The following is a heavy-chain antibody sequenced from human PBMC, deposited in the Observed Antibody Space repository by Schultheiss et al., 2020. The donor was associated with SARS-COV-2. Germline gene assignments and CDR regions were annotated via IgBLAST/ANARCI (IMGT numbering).Heavy chain of an antibody. CDR2: IYHSGST. CDR1: GGSISSSSYY. D-gene: IGHD2-15*01. J-gene: IGHJ4*02. CDR3: ASLYCSGGSCYQDTNYFDY. Sequence: SQTLSLTCTVSGGSISSSSYYWGWIRQPPGKGLEWIGSIYHSGSTYYNPSLKSRVTISVDTSKNQFSLKLSSVTAADTAVYYCASLYCSGGSCYQDTNYFDYWGQGTLVTVSS. V-gene: IGHV4-39*07.